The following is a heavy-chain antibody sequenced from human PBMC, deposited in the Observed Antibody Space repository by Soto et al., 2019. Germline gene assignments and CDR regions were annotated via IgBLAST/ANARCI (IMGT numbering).Heavy chain of an antibody. J-gene: IGHJ4*02. Sequence: QVQLVQSGTEVKKPGASAKVSCQASGYSISAYYIHWVRQAPGQGVEWMGWIDPKNGGTVSAQKFQGRLTMTRDTSISTVYMDLSGLTSDDTALYYCGRDDYGIFPYWGQGSLVTVSS. CDR2: IDPKNGGT. CDR1: GYSISAYY. V-gene: IGHV1-2*02. D-gene: IGHD3-10*01. CDR3: GRDDYGIFPY.